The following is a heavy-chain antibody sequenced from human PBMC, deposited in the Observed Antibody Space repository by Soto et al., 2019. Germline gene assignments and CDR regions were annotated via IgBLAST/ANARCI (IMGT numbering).Heavy chain of an antibody. CDR1: GGTFSSYA. V-gene: IGHV1-69*13. CDR3: ARHYYYDSSGYYPNSAFDI. D-gene: IGHD3-22*01. Sequence: SVKVSCKASGGTFSSYAISCVRQAPGQGLEWMGGIIPIFGTANYAQKFQGRVTITADESTSTAYMELSSLRSEDTAVYYCARHYYYDSSGYYPNSAFDIWGQGTMVTVSS. CDR2: IIPIFGTA. J-gene: IGHJ3*02.